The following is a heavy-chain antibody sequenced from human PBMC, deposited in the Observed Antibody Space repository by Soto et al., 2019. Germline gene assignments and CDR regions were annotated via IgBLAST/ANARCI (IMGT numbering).Heavy chain of an antibody. V-gene: IGHV1-46*03. D-gene: IGHD2-15*01. CDR3: VRGGYCSGGSCYAYDY. CDR2: INPSGGST. Sequence: QVQLVQSGAEVKKPGASVKVSCKASGYTFTSYYMHWVRQAPGQGPEWMGIINPSGGSTSYAQKFQGRVTMTRDTSTTTVYMELSSLRSEDTAVYYCVRGGYCSGGSCYAYDYWGQGTLVTVSS. J-gene: IGHJ4*02. CDR1: GYTFTSYY.